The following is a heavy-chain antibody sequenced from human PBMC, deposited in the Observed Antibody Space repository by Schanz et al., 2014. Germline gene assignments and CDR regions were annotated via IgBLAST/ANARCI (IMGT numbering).Heavy chain of an antibody. CDR1: GFNFGSHG. CDR3: AKGRFGELSAFDI. V-gene: IGHV3-30*18. Sequence: VHLVESGGGLVQPGGSLRLSCAASGFNFGSHGMHWVRQAPGKGLEWVAVISYDGSFKNYADSVRGRITMSRDNSKNTMYLQINNLRAEDTAVYYCAKGRFGELSAFDIWGQGTMVTVSS. J-gene: IGHJ3*02. CDR2: ISYDGSFK. D-gene: IGHD3-10*01.